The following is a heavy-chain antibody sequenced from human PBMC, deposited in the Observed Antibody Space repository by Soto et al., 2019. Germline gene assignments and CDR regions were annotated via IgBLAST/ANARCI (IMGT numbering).Heavy chain of an antibody. J-gene: IGHJ5*02. V-gene: IGHV4-30-2*01. D-gene: IGHD3-22*01. CDR1: GGSISSGGYS. CDR2: IYHSGST. CDR3: ARVYDSSGYYYGGWFDP. Sequence: TSETLSLTCAVSGGSISSGGYSWSWIRQPPGKGLEWIGYIYHSGSTYYNPSLKSRVTISVDRSKNQFSLKLSSVTAADTAVYYCARVYDSSGYYYGGWFDPWGQGTLVTVSS.